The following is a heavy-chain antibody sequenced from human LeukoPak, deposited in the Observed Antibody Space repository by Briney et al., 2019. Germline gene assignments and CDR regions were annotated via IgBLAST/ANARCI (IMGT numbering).Heavy chain of an antibody. J-gene: IGHJ4*02. CDR1: GFTFSSYG. CDR2: IRYDGSNK. D-gene: IGHD1-14*01. Sequence: GSLRLSCAASGFTFSSYGMHWVRQAPGKGLEWVAFIRYDGSNKYYADSVKGRFTISRDNSKNTLYLQMNSLRAEDTAVYYRSVSWLAGGIFDYWGQGTLVTVSS. V-gene: IGHV3-30*02. CDR3: SVSWLAGGIFDY.